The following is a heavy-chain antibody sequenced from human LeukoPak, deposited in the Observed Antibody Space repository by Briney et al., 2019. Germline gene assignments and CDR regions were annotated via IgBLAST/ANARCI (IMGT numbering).Heavy chain of an antibody. CDR2: IASDTTYI. CDR1: GFTFDTYT. J-gene: IGHJ4*02. Sequence: GGSLGLSCEASGFTFDTYTVNWVRQAPGKGLEWVSSIASDTTYIKYADSVKGRFTVSRGNAKNSVFLEMKSLRADDTAIYFCARDYYDSSASATFDYWGRGTLVTVSS. CDR3: ARDYYDSSASATFDY. D-gene: IGHD3-22*01. V-gene: IGHV3-21*06.